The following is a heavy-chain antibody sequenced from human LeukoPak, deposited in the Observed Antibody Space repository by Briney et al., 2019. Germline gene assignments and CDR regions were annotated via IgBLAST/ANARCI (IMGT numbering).Heavy chain of an antibody. CDR2: IKLDGSEK. CDR3: ARDPYSSGWPSYYYYGMDV. V-gene: IGHV3-7*01. J-gene: IGHJ6*02. CDR1: GFTLSSYW. D-gene: IGHD6-19*01. Sequence: GGSPRVSWAASGFTLSSYWMSWVRQGPGKGRGWVANIKLDGSEKYYVDSVKGRVTISRDNARNSLYLQMNSLRDEDTAVYYGARDPYSSGWPSYYYYGMDVWGQGTTVTVSS.